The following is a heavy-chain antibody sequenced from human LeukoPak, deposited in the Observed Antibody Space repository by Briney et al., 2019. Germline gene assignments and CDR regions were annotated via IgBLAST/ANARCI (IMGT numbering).Heavy chain of an antibody. V-gene: IGHV1-2*02. J-gene: IGHJ4*02. D-gene: IGHD3-22*01. Sequence: GASVRVSCEASGYILTGYYMHWVRQAPGQGLEWMGWSNTNSGVTKYSQKFQGRVTMTRDTSINTAYMEVNSLRSDDTAVYYCARERTLFPGDSSGYFDYWGQGTLVTVSS. CDR1: GYILTGYY. CDR2: SNTNSGVT. CDR3: ARERTLFPGDSSGYFDY.